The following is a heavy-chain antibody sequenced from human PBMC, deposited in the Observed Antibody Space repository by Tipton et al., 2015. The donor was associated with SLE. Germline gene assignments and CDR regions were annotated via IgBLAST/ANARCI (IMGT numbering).Heavy chain of an antibody. CDR1: GYSFSNYW. CDR3: TRGGRGDGANPFDP. J-gene: IGHJ5*02. CDR2: IYNSGSA. Sequence: QLVQSGAEVKKPGESLKISCKGSGYSFSNYWIGWVRQMPGKGLEWIGYIYNSGSAHYNASLKSRVTISADTSKNQFSLKLTSVTVADTAVYYCTRGGRGDGANPFDPWGQGTLVTVSS. V-gene: IGHV5-51*03. D-gene: IGHD4/OR15-4a*01.